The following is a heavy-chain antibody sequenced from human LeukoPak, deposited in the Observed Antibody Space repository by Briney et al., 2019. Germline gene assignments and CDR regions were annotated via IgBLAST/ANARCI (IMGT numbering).Heavy chain of an antibody. J-gene: IGHJ1*01. D-gene: IGHD3-22*01. Sequence: PGGSLRLSCAASGFTFSSYSMNWVRQAPGKGLVWVSRINSDGSSTSYADSVKGRFTISRDNAKNTLYLQMNSLRAEDTAVYYCARGEYYYDSSGYRYFQHWGQGTLVTVSS. CDR2: INSDGSST. CDR3: ARGEYYYDSSGYRYFQH. V-gene: IGHV3-74*01. CDR1: GFTFSSYS.